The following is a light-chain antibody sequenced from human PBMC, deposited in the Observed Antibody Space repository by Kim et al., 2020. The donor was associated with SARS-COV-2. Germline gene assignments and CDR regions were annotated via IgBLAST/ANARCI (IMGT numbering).Light chain of an antibody. V-gene: IGKV3-20*01. Sequence: PGERATLSCRASQSVSSSSLAWYQQKPGQAPRLLIYAASSRATGIPDRFSGSGSGTDFTLTISRLEPEDFATYYCQQYGTSPPVTFGQGTRL. CDR2: AAS. J-gene: IGKJ5*01. CDR1: QSVSSSS. CDR3: QQYGTSPPVT.